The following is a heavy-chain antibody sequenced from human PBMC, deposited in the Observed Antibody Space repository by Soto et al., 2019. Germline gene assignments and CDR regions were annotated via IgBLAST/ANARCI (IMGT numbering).Heavy chain of an antibody. D-gene: IGHD7-27*01. CDR3: ARGRGYWGDWFDP. V-gene: IGHV4-31*03. Sequence: QVQLQESGPGLVKASETLSLTCTVSSGSISSGGYYWSWIRQHPGKGLEWIGYIYYTGSPSYSPSLKSRVTMSLDTSKNQFSLRLSSVSAADTAVYYCARGRGYWGDWFDPWGQGTLVTVSS. CDR2: IYYTGSP. CDR1: SGSISSGGYY. J-gene: IGHJ5*02.